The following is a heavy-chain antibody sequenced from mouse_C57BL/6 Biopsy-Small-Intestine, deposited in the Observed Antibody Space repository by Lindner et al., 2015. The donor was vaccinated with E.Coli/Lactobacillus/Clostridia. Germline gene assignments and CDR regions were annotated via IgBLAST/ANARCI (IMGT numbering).Heavy chain of an antibody. Sequence: VQLQESGAELARPGASVKLSCKASGYTFISYGISWVKQRTGQGLEWIGEIYPRNGNTYYNEKFKGKATLTADKSSSTAYMQLSSLTSEDSAVYFCARSYYSYYSLDYWGQGTTLTVSS. J-gene: IGHJ2*01. CDR3: ARSYYSYYSLDY. V-gene: IGHV1-81*01. CDR2: IYPRNGNT. D-gene: IGHD2-12*01. CDR1: GYTFISYG.